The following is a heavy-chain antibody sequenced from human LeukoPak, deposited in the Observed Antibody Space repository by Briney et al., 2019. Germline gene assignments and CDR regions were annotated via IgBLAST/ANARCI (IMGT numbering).Heavy chain of an antibody. CDR2: IDLDDDK. J-gene: IGHJ4*02. V-gene: IGHV2-70*11. CDR1: RFSLSTSGMC. CDR3: ARRVAGTRYFDY. Sequence: ESGPALVKPTQTLTLTCTFSRFSLSTSGMCVGWIRQPPGKALEWLARIDLDDDKYYSTSLKTRLTISKDTSKNQVVLTMTNMDPVDTATYYFARRVAGTRYFDYWGQGTLVTVSS. D-gene: IGHD6-19*01.